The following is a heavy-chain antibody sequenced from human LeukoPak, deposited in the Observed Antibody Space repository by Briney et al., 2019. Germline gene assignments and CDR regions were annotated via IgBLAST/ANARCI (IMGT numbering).Heavy chain of an antibody. CDR3: ARVSSSWSIDY. J-gene: IGHJ4*02. Sequence: GRTRNKATSYTTEYAASVKGRFTISRDDSKNSLYLQMNSLKTEDTAVYYCARVSSSWSIDYWGQGTLVTVSS. CDR2: TRNKATSYTT. D-gene: IGHD6-13*01. V-gene: IGHV3-72*01.